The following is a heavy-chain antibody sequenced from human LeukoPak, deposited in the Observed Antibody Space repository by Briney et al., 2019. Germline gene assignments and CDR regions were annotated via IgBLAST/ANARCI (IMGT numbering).Heavy chain of an antibody. V-gene: IGHV1-69*05. J-gene: IGHJ5*02. Sequence: SVKVSCKAPGGTFSSYAISWVRQAPGQGLEWMGGIIPIFGTANYAQKFQGRVTITTDESTSTAYMELSSLRSEDTAVYYCARENYAGANWFDPWGQGTLVTVSS. D-gene: IGHD1-7*01. CDR1: GGTFSSYA. CDR3: ARENYAGANWFDP. CDR2: IIPIFGTA.